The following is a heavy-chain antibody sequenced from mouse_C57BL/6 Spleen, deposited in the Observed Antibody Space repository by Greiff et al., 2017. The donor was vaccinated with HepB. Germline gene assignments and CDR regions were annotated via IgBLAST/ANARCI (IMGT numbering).Heavy chain of an antibody. CDR3: ASFPNWYFDV. Sequence: EVKLLESGPGLVKPSQSLSLTCSVTGYSITSGYYWNWIRQFPGNKLEWMGYISYDGSNNYNPSLKNRISITRDTSKNQFFLKLNSVTTEDTATYYCASFPNWYFDVWGTGTTVTVSS. CDR1: GYSITSGYY. CDR2: ISYDGSN. V-gene: IGHV3-6*01. J-gene: IGHJ1*03.